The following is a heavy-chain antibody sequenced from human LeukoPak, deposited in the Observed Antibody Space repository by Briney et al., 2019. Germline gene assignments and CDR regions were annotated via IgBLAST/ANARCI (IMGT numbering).Heavy chain of an antibody. J-gene: IGHJ4*02. CDR1: GGSFSGYY. V-gene: IGHV4-34*01. CDR3: ARGGNWNYDFDY. Sequence: SETLSLTCAVYGGSFSGYYWSWIRQPPGKGLEWIGEINHSGSTNYNPSLKSRVTTSVDTSKNQFSLKLSSVTAADTAVYYCARGGNWNYDFDYWGQGTLVTVSS. D-gene: IGHD1-7*01. CDR2: INHSGST.